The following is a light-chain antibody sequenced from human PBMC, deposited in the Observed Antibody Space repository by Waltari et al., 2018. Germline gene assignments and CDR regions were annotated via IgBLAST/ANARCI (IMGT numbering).Light chain of an antibody. CDR2: NSS. CDR1: QNVDTY. Sequence: DIVLTQSPVTLSLSPGERATLFCGASQNVDTYLAWYQQKPGQAPRLLIYNSSNRASGVPARVSGGGSGTDFTLTISSVEPEDIAIYYCQQRNTWPPYTFGQGTKLELK. J-gene: IGKJ2*01. CDR3: QQRNTWPPYT. V-gene: IGKV3-11*01.